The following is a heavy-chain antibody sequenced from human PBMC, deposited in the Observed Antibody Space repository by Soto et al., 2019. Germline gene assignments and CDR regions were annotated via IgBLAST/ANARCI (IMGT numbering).Heavy chain of an antibody. Sequence: QVQLQGSGPRLVKPSQTLSLPCSVSGASISSGAYFWTWIRHHPGKGLDWIGSIYYSVSPSYTYPNPSRQSRVTISLNTSKNLFSLWLISVTAADTATYYRARDKGPDTYGQPRIRDYSYAMDVWCQGTTVIVSS. V-gene: IGHV4-31*03. J-gene: IGHJ6*02. CDR2: IYYSVSP. D-gene: IGHD5-18*01. CDR3: ARDKGPDTYGQPRIRDYSYAMDV. CDR1: GASISSGAYF.